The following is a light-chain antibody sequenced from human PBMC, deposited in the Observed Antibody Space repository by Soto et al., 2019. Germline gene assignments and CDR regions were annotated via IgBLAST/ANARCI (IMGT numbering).Light chain of an antibody. CDR3: QVWDISGDQPVV. CDR2: YDG. J-gene: IGLJ2*01. V-gene: IGLV3-21*04. CDR1: KTGIKG. Sequence: SYELTQPPSVSVAPGKTARITCAKNKTGIKGVHWYQQKPGQAPVLVIYYDGDRPSGIPERFSGSNSVHTATLTISRVEAGDEADYYCQVWDISGDQPVVFGGGTKLTVL.